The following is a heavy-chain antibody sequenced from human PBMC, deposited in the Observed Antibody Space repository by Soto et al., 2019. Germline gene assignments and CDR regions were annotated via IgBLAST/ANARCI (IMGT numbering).Heavy chain of an antibody. J-gene: IGHJ4*02. D-gene: IGHD2-15*01. CDR2: ISPYNGDT. Sequence: QVQLVQSGAEVKKPGASVKVSCQASGYTFTNYGISWVRQAPGQGLEWVGWISPYNGDTRYAQNVQGRVTLTTVTSTSAAYMELRSLRSDDTALYYCARRGSNKWDEDFDFWGQGTLVTVSS. CDR3: ARRGSNKWDEDFDF. CDR1: GYTFTNYG. V-gene: IGHV1-18*01.